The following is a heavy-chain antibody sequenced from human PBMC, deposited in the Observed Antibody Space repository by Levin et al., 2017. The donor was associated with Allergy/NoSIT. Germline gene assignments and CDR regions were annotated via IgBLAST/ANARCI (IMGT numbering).Heavy chain of an antibody. Sequence: PGGSLRLSCAASGFTFSDYYMSWIRQAPGKGLEWVSYISSSGSTIYYADSVKGRFTISRDNAKNSLYLQMNSLRAEDTAVYYCARAGLYCSSTSCYTKGHAFDIWGQGTMVTVSS. CDR3: ARAGLYCSSTSCYTKGHAFDI. CDR2: ISSSGSTI. V-gene: IGHV3-11*01. D-gene: IGHD2-2*02. CDR1: GFTFSDYY. J-gene: IGHJ3*02.